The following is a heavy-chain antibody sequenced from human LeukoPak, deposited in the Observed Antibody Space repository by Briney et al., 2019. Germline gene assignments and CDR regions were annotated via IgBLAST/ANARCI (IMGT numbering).Heavy chain of an antibody. Sequence: GGSLRLSCAASGFTFSSYAMHWVRQAPGKGLEWVAVISYDGSNKYYADSVKGRFTISRDNAKNSLYLQMNSLRAEDTAMYYCARAKDLTGGYSYGWVFDYWGQGILVTVSS. J-gene: IGHJ4*02. D-gene: IGHD5-18*01. CDR3: ARAKDLTGGYSYGWVFDY. CDR2: ISYDGSNK. CDR1: GFTFSSYA. V-gene: IGHV3-30*04.